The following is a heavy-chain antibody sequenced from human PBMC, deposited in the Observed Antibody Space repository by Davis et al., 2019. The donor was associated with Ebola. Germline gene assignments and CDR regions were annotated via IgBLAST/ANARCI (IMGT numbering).Heavy chain of an antibody. Sequence: ASVKVSCKASGYTFTSYDINWVRQATGQGLEWMGWMNPNSGNTGYAQKFQGRVTMTRNTSISTAYMELSSLRSEETAVYYCARAQVYRGYDSGFFDFWGQGTLVTVSS. CDR1: GYTFTSYD. CDR2: MNPNSGNT. J-gene: IGHJ4*02. CDR3: ARAQVYRGYDSGFFDF. V-gene: IGHV1-8*01. D-gene: IGHD5-12*01.